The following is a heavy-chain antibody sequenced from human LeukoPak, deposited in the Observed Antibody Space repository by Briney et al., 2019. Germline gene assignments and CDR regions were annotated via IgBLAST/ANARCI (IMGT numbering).Heavy chain of an antibody. CDR1: GYTFTDYY. Sequence: ASVKVSCKASGYTFTDYYLHWVRQAPGQGLEYMGWVNPKSGVTEYAQKFQGRVTMTRDTSINTAYMELSRLRSDDTAVYYCTRDSHEDYYFDYWGQATLVTVSS. V-gene: IGHV1-2*02. CDR2: VNPKSGVT. J-gene: IGHJ4*02. D-gene: IGHD3/OR15-3a*01. CDR3: TRDSHEDYYFDY.